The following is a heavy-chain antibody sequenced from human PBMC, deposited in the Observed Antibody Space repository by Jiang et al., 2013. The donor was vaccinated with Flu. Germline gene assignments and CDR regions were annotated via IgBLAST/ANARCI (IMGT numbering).Heavy chain of an antibody. J-gene: IGHJ4*02. CDR3: ARDERPEGYSLVDY. CDR2: INPSGGST. D-gene: IGHD5-18*01. V-gene: IGHV1-46*03. Sequence: IINPSGGSTSYAQKFQGRVTMTRDTSTSTVYMELSSLRSEDTAVYYCARDERPEGYSLVDYWGQGTLVTVSS.